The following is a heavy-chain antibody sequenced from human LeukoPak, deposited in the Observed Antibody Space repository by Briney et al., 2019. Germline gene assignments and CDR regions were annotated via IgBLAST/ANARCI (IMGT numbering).Heavy chain of an antibody. CDR3: ARNATVTTLKRAYNWFDP. Sequence: SETLSLNCTGSGCSISSRSYYWGWIRQPPGEGLEWIGRNYYSGSTHYNPSLKSRVSISVDTSKNQFSLKLSSVTAADTAVYYCARNATVTTLKRAYNWFDPWGQGTLVTVSS. CDR2: NYYSGST. J-gene: IGHJ5*02. V-gene: IGHV4-39*01. D-gene: IGHD4-17*01. CDR1: GCSISSRSYY.